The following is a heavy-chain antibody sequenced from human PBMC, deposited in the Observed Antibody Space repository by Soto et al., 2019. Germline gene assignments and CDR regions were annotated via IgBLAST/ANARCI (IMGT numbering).Heavy chain of an antibody. D-gene: IGHD2-21*02. Sequence: SETMSLTCTVSGGSISSSSFFWGWIRQPPGKGLEWIGSIYYSGSTYYNPSLKSRVTVSVDTSKNQFSLKLSSVTAADTAEYYCARHPSDFWFDPWGQGTLVTVSS. CDR3: ARHPSDFWFDP. J-gene: IGHJ5*02. CDR2: IYYSGST. V-gene: IGHV4-39*01. CDR1: GGSISSSSFF.